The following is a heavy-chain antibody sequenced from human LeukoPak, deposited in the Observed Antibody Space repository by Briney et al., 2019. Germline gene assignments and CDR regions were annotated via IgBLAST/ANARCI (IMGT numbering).Heavy chain of an antibody. CDR1: GGTFSSYA. D-gene: IGHD2-15*01. J-gene: IGHJ4*02. Sequence: ASVKVSCKASGGTFSSYAISWVRQAPGQGLEWMGGIIPIFGTANYAQKFQGRVTITADESTSTAYMEPSSLRSEDTAVYYCARYRYCSGGSCYSTFDYWGQGTLVTVSS. CDR3: ARYRYCSGGSCYSTFDY. V-gene: IGHV1-69*13. CDR2: IIPIFGTA.